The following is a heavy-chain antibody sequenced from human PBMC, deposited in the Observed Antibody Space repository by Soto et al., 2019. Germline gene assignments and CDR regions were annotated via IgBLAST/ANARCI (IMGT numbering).Heavy chain of an antibody. CDR1: GGSISSSSYC. D-gene: IGHD3-10*01. V-gene: IGHV4-39*01. CDR2: VSYGGST. CDR3: ARHPMVRRVNDWFDP. J-gene: IGHJ5*02. Sequence: QLQLQESGPGLVKPSETLSLTCTVSGGSISSSSYCWGWIRQPPGKGLEWIGSVSYGGSTYYNPSLKSRVTMSVDTSKNQFSLKLTSVTAADTAMYYCARHPMVRRVNDWFDPWGQGTLVTVSS.